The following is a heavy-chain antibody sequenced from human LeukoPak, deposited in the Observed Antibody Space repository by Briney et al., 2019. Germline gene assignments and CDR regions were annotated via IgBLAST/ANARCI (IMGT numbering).Heavy chain of an antibody. Sequence: GGSLRLSCAASGFTFSSYAMHWVRQAPGKGLEWVAVISYDGSNKYYADSVKGRCTISRDNSKNTLYLQMNSLRAEDTAVYYCARDRSGYGPIGYWGQGTLVTVSS. CDR1: GFTFSSYA. CDR2: ISYDGSNK. CDR3: ARDRSGYGPIGY. V-gene: IGHV3-30-3*01. J-gene: IGHJ4*02. D-gene: IGHD5-18*01.